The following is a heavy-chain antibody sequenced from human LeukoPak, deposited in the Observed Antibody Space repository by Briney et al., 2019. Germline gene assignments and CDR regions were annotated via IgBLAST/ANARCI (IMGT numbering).Heavy chain of an antibody. CDR3: ARHGPYYYDSSGYYFDY. V-gene: IGHV4-39*01. Sequence: SETLSLTCTVSGGSISSSSYYWGWIRQPPGKGLEWIGSIYYSGSTYYNPSLKSRVTISVDTSKNQFSLKLSSVTAADTAVYYCARHGPYYYDSSGYYFDYWGQGTLVTVSS. CDR2: IYYSGST. CDR1: GGSISSSSYY. J-gene: IGHJ4*02. D-gene: IGHD3-22*01.